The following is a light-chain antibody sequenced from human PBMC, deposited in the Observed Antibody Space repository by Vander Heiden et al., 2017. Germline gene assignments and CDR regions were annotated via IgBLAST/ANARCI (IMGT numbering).Light chain of an antibody. Sequence: QSALTQPAPVSGSPGQSTTISCPGTSSDIGSYYLVPWFQQQSGKAPKLMIYEANRRPSRVSNPFSASKSGDTASLTISGLQAEDEADYYCCSYAGSTTFVIFGGGTKLTVL. CDR2: EAN. J-gene: IGLJ2*01. CDR3: CSYAGSTTFVI. V-gene: IGLV2-23*02. CDR1: SSDIGSYYL.